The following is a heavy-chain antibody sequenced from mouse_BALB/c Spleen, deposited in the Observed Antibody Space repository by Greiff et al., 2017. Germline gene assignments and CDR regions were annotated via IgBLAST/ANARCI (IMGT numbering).Heavy chain of an antibody. CDR1: GYAFTNYL. D-gene: IGHD3-2*01. J-gene: IGHJ4*01. Sequence: VQLQQSGAELVRPGTSVKVSCKASGYAFTNYLIEWVKQRPGQGLEWIGVINPGSGGTNYNEKFKGKATLTADKSSSTAYMQLSSLTSDDSAVYFCAREHRQLGLRNYAMDYWGQGTSVTVSS. CDR3: AREHRQLGLRNYAMDY. V-gene: IGHV1-54*01. CDR2: INPGSGGT.